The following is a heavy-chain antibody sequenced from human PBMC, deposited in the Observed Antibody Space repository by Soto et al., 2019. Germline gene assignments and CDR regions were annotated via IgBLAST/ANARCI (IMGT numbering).Heavy chain of an antibody. Sequence: SETLSLTCTVSGGSISSSSYYWGWIRQPPGKGLEWIGSIYYSGSTYYNPSLKIRVTISVDTSKNQFSLKLSSVTAADTAVYYCASYYYDSSGYMYAFDIWGQGTMVTVSS. CDR1: GGSISSSSYY. J-gene: IGHJ3*02. CDR3: ASYYYDSSGYMYAFDI. CDR2: IYYSGST. V-gene: IGHV4-39*01. D-gene: IGHD3-22*01.